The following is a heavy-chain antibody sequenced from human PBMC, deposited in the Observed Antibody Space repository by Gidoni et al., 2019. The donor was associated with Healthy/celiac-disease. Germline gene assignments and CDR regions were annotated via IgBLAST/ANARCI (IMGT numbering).Heavy chain of an antibody. CDR1: GFTFSSYG. V-gene: IGHV3-30*18. CDR3: AKDALPGGDYPSFEVDY. J-gene: IGHJ4*02. CDR2: ISYDGSNK. Sequence: QVQLVESGGGVVQPGRSLRLSCAASGFTFSSYGMHWVRQAPGKGLEWVAVISYDGSNKYYADSVKGRFTISRDNSKNTLYLQMNSLRAEDTAVYYCAKDALPGGDYPSFEVDYWGQGTLVTVSS. D-gene: IGHD4-17*01.